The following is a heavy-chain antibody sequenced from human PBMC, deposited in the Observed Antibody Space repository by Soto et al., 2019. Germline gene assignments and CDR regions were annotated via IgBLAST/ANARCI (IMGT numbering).Heavy chain of an antibody. CDR3: TTLTMIVVVITPHDAFDI. CDR1: GFTFSNAW. J-gene: IGHJ3*02. CDR2: IKSKTDGGTT. Sequence: GGSLRLSCAASGFTFSNAWMNWVRQAPGKGLEWVGRIKSKTDGGTTDYAAPVKGRFTISRDDSKNTLYLQMNSLKTEDTAVYYCTTLTMIVVVITPHDAFDIWGQGTMVTVSS. V-gene: IGHV3-15*07. D-gene: IGHD3-22*01.